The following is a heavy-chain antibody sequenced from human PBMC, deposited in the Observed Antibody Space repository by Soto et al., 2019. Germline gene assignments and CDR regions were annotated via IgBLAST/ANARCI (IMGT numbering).Heavy chain of an antibody. CDR1: GFTCSSYG. CDR2: IWYDGSNK. V-gene: IGHV3-33*01. J-gene: IGHJ4*01. Sequence: QVQLVESGGGVVQPGRSLRVSCAASGFTCSSYGMHWVRQAPGKGLEWVAVIWYDGSNKYYADSVKGRFTISRDNSKDTLYLQMNSLRAEDTAVYYSARDSDVSFDYWGHGTLVTVSS. CDR3: ARDSDVSFDY.